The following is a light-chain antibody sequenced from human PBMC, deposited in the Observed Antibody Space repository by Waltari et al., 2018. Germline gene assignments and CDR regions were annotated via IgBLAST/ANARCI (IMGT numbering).Light chain of an antibody. CDR2: EVR. CDR3: SSFAGSNNYV. J-gene: IGLJ1*01. CDR1: SSDVGGYNY. V-gene: IGLV2-8*01. Sequence: QSALTQPPSASGSPGQSVTISCTGTSSDVGGYNYVTWYQQRPGKAPNTMIDEVRKPPSGVPDSFSGSKSGSPASLTVSGLQAEDEADYYGSSFAGSNNYVFGTGTKVTVL.